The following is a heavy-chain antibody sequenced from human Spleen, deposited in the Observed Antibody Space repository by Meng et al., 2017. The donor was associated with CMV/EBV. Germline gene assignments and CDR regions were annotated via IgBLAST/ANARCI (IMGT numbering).Heavy chain of an antibody. CDR1: GYTFTGYS. CDR2: INPNSGGT. V-gene: IGHV1-2*02. CDR3: ARGKGNNGLSALDP. Sequence: ASVKVSCKASGYTFTGYSIHWVRQAPGQGLEWMGWINPNSGGTNYAQKFQGKLTMTRDTSISTAYMELSRLRSDDTAVYYCARGKGNNGLSALDPWGQGTLVTVSS. J-gene: IGHJ5*02. D-gene: IGHD2-8*01.